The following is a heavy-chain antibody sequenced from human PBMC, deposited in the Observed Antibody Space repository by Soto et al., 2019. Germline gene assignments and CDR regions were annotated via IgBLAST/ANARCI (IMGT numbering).Heavy chain of an antibody. CDR1: GYTFTSYG. V-gene: IGHV1-18*01. J-gene: IGHJ6*01. CDR2: ISAYNGNT. D-gene: IGHD3-3*01. Sequence: ASVKVSCKASGYTFTSYGISWVRQAPGQGLEWMGWISAYNGNTNYAQKLQGRVTMTTDTSTSTAYMELRSLRSDDTAVYYCARENLEWFWRGVQRNYYFFYGMDVCGQETMVTVSS. CDR3: ARENLEWFWRGVQRNYYFFYGMDV.